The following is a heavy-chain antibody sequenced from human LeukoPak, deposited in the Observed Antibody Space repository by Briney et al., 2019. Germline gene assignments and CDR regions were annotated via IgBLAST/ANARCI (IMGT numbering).Heavy chain of an antibody. D-gene: IGHD2-2*02. V-gene: IGHV1-2*02. CDR1: GYTFTGYY. J-gene: IGHJ4*02. Sequence: ASVKVSCKASGYTFTGYYMHWVRQAPGQGLEWMGWINPNSGGTNYAQKFQGRVTMTRDTSISTAYMELSRLRSDDTAVYYCARDRGYCSSTSYYTTFDYWGQGTLVTVSS. CDR3: ARDRGYCSSTSYYTTFDY. CDR2: INPNSGGT.